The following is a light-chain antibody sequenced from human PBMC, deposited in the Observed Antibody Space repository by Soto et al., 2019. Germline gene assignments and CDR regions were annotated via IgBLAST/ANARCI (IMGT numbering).Light chain of an antibody. CDR3: QSYDNWLSGYV. Sequence: QSVLTQPPSVSGAPGQRVTISCSGSSSNIGADFDVHWYRRIPGTAPKLLIYGNSDRPSGDPVRFYGYKSGTSATLAITGIQAEDEADYSCQSYDNWLSGYVVGCGTNVTVL. CDR2: GNS. J-gene: IGLJ1*01. V-gene: IGLV1-40*01. CDR1: SSNIGADFD.